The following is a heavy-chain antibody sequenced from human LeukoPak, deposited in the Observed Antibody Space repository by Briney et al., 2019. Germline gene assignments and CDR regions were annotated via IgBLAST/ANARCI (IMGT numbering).Heavy chain of an antibody. D-gene: IGHD5-12*01. CDR2: IKQDGSEK. CDR3: ARDGATFSGYDWYYYMDV. CDR1: RFTFSNYW. V-gene: IGHV3-7*01. Sequence: GGSPRLSCAASRFTFSNYWMSWVRQAPGKGLEWVANIKQDGSEKYYVDSVKGRFTISRDNAKNSLYLQMNSLRAEDTAVYYCARDGATFSGYDWYYYMDVWGKGTTVTVSS. J-gene: IGHJ6*03.